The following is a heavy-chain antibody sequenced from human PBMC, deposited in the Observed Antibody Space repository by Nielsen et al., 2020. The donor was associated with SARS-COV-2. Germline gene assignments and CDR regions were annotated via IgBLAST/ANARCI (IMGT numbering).Heavy chain of an antibody. V-gene: IGHV4-31*11. CDR1: GGSFSGYY. D-gene: IGHD1-26*01. Sequence: SETLSLTCAVYGGSFSGYYWSWIRQHPGKGLEWIGYIYYSGSTYYNPSLKSRVTISVDTSKNQFSLKLSSVTAADTAVYYCARVGVGATTGMDVWGQGTTVTVSS. CDR3: ARVGVGATTGMDV. CDR2: IYYSGST. J-gene: IGHJ6*02.